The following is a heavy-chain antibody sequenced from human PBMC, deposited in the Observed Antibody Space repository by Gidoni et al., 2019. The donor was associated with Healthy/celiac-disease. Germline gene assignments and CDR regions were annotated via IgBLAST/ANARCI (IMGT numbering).Heavy chain of an antibody. Sequence: QVQLVQSGAEVKKPGSSVKVSCKASGGTFSSYAISWVRQAPGQGLEWMGGIIPIFGTANYAQKFQGRVTITADESTSTAYMELSSLRSEDTAVYYCAGEYSSSSRTRTDYYYGMDVWGQGTTVTVSS. CDR3: AGEYSSSSRTRTDYYYGMDV. CDR1: GGTFSSYA. J-gene: IGHJ6*02. V-gene: IGHV1-69*01. D-gene: IGHD6-6*01. CDR2: IIPIFGTA.